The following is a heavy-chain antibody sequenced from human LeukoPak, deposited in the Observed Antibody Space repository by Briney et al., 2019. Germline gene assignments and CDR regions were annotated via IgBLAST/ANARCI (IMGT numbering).Heavy chain of an antibody. CDR2: INPNSGGT. D-gene: IGHD2-21*01. CDR3: ASGRTYCGGDCLPSDAFDI. V-gene: IGHV1-2*02. Sequence: ASVKVSCKASGYTFTGYYMHWVRQAPGQGLEWMGWINPNSGGTNYAQKFQGRVTMTRDTSISTAYMELSGLRSDDTAVYYCASGRTYCGGDCLPSDAFDIWGQGTMVTVSS. CDR1: GYTFTGYY. J-gene: IGHJ3*02.